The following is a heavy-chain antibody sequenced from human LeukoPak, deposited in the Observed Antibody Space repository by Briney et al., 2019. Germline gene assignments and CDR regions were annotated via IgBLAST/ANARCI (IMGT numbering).Heavy chain of an antibody. D-gene: IGHD3-10*01. CDR3: ASAYGSGNYRYYFGY. CDR1: GVSISSSSYF. V-gene: IGHV4-39*01. Sequence: SETLSLTCTVSGVSISSSSYFWGWLRQPPGKGLEWIGSIYYSGNTYYNPSLRSRVTISVDTSKNQFSLKLSSVTAAGAAVYFCASAYGSGNYRYYFGYWGQGTLVTVSS. J-gene: IGHJ4*02. CDR2: IYYSGNT.